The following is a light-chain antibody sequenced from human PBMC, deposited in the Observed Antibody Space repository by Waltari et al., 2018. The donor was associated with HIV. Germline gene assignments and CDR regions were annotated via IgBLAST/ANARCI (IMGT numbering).Light chain of an antibody. CDR1: SSDVGGYTY. CDR2: DVS. J-gene: IGLJ1*01. Sequence: QSALTPPASVSGSPGQSLTIACTGTSSDVGGYTYFSWYQQHPGQAPKLMIYDVSNRPSGVSNRFSGSKSGNTASLTISGLQAEDEADYYCSSYTSSSSYVFGTGIKVTVL. V-gene: IGLV2-14*01. CDR3: SSYTSSSSYV.